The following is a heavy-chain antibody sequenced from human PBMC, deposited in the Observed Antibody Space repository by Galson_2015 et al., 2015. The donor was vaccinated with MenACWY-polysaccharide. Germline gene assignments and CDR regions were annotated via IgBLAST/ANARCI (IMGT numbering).Heavy chain of an antibody. CDR1: GFTFSSYV. Sequence: SLRLSCAVSGFTFSSYVMSWVRQAPGRGLEWVSSITDSGSSTYYVDSVKGRFTISRDNSKNTLFLQMNSLGADDTAVYYCAKGGREVDNWLDPWGQGALVTVS. CDR3: AKGGREVDNWLDP. D-gene: IGHD1-26*01. V-gene: IGHV3-23*01. CDR2: ITDSGSST. J-gene: IGHJ5*02.